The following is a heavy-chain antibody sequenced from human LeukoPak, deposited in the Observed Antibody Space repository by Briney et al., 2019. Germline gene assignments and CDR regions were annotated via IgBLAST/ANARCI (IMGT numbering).Heavy chain of an antibody. CDR3: ARDKAREQQLARVFDY. D-gene: IGHD6-13*01. CDR1: GYSFTSYG. CDR2: ISAYNGNT. V-gene: IGHV1-18*01. J-gene: IGHJ4*02. Sequence: GKVSCKASGYSFTSYGFSLLRLAPGQGLEWMGVISAYNGNTNHAQKLQGRVPLTTDTSTTTAYMELRSLRSDDTAVYYCARDKAREQQLARVFDYWGQGTLVTVSS.